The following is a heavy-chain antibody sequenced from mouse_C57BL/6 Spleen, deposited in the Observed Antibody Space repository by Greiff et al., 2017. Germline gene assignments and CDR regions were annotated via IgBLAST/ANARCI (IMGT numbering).Heavy chain of an antibody. V-gene: IGHV5-6*01. CDR2: ISSGGSYT. J-gene: IGHJ4*01. CDR3: ARPTDY. Sequence: VQLQQSGGDLVKPGGSLKLSCAASGFTFSSYGMSWVRQTPDKRLEWVATISSGGSYTYYPDSVKGRFTISRDNAKNTLYLQMSSLKSEDTAMYYCARPTDYWGQGTSVTVSS. CDR1: GFTFSSYG.